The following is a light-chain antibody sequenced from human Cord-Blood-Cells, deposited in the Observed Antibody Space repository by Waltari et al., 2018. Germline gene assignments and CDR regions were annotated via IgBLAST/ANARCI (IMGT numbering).Light chain of an antibody. CDR1: QSVLYSSNNNNY. CDR2: WAS. J-gene: IGKJ5*01. Sequence: DIVMTQSPDSLAVSLGETATINCKSSQSVLYSSNNNNYLAWYQQKPGQHPKLLIYWASTLESGVPDRFSGSGSGTDFTLTISSLQAEDVAVYYCQQYYSAPLTFGQGTRLEIK. CDR3: QQYYSAPLT. V-gene: IGKV4-1*01.